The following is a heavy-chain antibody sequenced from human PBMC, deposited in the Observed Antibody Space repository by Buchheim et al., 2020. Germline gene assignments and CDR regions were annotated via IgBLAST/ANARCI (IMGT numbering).Heavy chain of an antibody. CDR1: GGSISSGSYY. J-gene: IGHJ6*02. CDR2: IYTSGST. Sequence: QVQLQESGPGLVKPSQTLSLTCTVSGGSISSGSYYWSWIRQPAGKGLEWIGRIYTSGSTNYNPSLKSRVTISVATSKNQFSLKLSSVTAADAAVYYCAGDRISGDFWSGYYNYDYDMDVGGQGTT. V-gene: IGHV4-61*02. CDR3: AGDRISGDFWSGYYNYDYDMDV. D-gene: IGHD3-3*01.